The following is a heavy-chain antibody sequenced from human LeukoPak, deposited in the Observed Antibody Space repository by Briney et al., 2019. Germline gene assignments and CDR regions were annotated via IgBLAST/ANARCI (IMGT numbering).Heavy chain of an antibody. CDR2: TSGSNSST. J-gene: IGHJ4*02. CDR3: AKDTPYPSSPAY. Sequence: PGVSLTLSCAASGFTFSSYAMIWLRQAPGQGLMGGSATSGSNSSTYYAVPVKGRFTISRDNSKNRPYLQMNSLRAEDTAVYYFAKDTPYPSSPAYWGQGTLVTVSS. D-gene: IGHD2-2*01. V-gene: IGHV3-23*01. CDR1: GFTFSSYA.